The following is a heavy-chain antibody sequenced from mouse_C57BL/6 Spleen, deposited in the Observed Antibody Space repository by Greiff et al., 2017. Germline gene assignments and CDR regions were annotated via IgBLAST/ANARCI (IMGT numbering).Heavy chain of an antibody. Sequence: QLQQSGPVLVKPGASVKMSCKASGYTFTDYYMNWVKQSHGKSLEWIGVINPYNGGTSYNQKFKGKATLTVDKSSSTAYMELNSLTSEDSAVYYCSRRDYGSSYWYFDVWGTGTTVTVSS. V-gene: IGHV1-19*01. CDR3: SRRDYGSSYWYFDV. CDR1: GYTFTDYY. CDR2: INPYNGGT. D-gene: IGHD1-1*01. J-gene: IGHJ1*03.